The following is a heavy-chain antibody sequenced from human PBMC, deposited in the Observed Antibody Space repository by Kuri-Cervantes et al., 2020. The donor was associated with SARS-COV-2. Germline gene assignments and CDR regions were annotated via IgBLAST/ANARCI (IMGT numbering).Heavy chain of an antibody. CDR3: ARKVGGDYYFDY. Sequence: ASVKVSCKASGYTFTGYYMHWVRQAPGQGLEWMGWINPNSGGTNYAQKFQGRVTMTRDTPISTAYMELSRLRSDDTAVYYCARKVGGDYYFDYWGQGTLVTVSS. CDR2: INPNSGGT. J-gene: IGHJ4*02. CDR1: GYTFTGYY. V-gene: IGHV1-2*02. D-gene: IGHD2-21*02.